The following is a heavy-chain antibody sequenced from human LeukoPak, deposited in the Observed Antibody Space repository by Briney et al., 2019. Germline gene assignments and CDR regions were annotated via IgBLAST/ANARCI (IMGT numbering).Heavy chain of an antibody. D-gene: IGHD2-2*01. CDR2: ISYDGSNK. CDR3: AKESCSSTSCHQDY. J-gene: IGHJ4*02. CDR1: GFTFSSYG. Sequence: EGSLRLSCAASGFTFSSYGMHWVRQAPGKGLEWVAVISYDGSNKYYADSVKGRFTISRDNSKNTLYLQMNSLRAEDTAVYYCAKESCSSTSCHQDYWGQGTLVTVSS. V-gene: IGHV3-30*18.